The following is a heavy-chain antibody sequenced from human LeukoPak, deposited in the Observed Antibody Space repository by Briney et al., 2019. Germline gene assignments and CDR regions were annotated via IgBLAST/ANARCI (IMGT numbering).Heavy chain of an antibody. Sequence: SGTLSLTCTVSGGSIKTESYYWGWVRRPPGKGPEWIGNIYYTGSTYNNPSLKSRVTISVDTSNNLFSLRLTSVTAADTAVYYCARLPATAKDWYFDLWGRGTLVTVSS. CDR3: ARLPATAKDWYFDL. CDR1: GGSIKTESYY. J-gene: IGHJ2*01. CDR2: IYYTGST. D-gene: IGHD6-25*01. V-gene: IGHV4-39*01.